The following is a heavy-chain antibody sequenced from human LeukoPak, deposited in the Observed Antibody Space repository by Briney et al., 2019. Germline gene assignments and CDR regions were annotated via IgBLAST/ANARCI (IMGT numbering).Heavy chain of an antibody. Sequence: GESLKIPCKASGYSFPNHWIAWMRQKPGKGLEWMGIIYPDDSDIRYGPSFQGQVTILVDNSISTAYLQWSCIKVSDTAMYFCSSLDYSIPFDFWGQGTLVTVSS. CDR3: SSLDYSIPFDF. CDR1: GYSFPNHW. D-gene: IGHD2-21*01. V-gene: IGHV5-51*01. J-gene: IGHJ4*02. CDR2: IYPDDSDI.